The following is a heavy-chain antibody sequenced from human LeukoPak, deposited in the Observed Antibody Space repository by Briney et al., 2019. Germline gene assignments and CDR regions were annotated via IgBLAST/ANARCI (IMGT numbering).Heavy chain of an antibody. J-gene: IGHJ4*02. CDR2: IYHSGST. CDR3: ARDLGYFDY. V-gene: IGHV4-39*07. CDR1: GGSISSSSYY. Sequence: SETLSLTCTVSGGSISSSSYYWGWIRQPPGKGLEWIGYIYHSGSTYYNPSLKSRVTISVDRSKNQFSLKLSSVTAADTAVYYCARDLGYFDYWGQGTLVTVSS.